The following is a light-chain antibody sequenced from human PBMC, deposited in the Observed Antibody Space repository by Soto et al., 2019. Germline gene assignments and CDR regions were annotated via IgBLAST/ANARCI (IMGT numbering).Light chain of an antibody. V-gene: IGKV2-30*01. Sequence: DVVMTQSPLSLPVTLGQPASIYCRSGQSLVYSDGNTYLNWFRQRPGQSPRCLIYKVSIRVSGAPTRCCASGSGNVYSLTISSVEVADVVVYYCVQCTHCAPYTVGQGTKLLIK. CDR2: KVS. CDR1: QSLVYSDGNTY. CDR3: VQCTHCAPYT. J-gene: IGKJ2*01.